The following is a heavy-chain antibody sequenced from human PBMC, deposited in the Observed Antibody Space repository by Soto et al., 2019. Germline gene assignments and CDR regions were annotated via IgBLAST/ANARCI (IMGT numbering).Heavy chain of an antibody. CDR3: ARGNTAMVLGSFDY. D-gene: IGHD5-18*01. CDR2: IYYSGST. Sequence: PSETLSLTCTVSCGSISSSSYYWGWIRQPPGKGLEWIGSIYYSGSTYYNPSLKSRVTISVDTSKNQFSLKLSSVTAADTAVYYCARGNTAMVLGSFDYWGQGTLVTVS. CDR1: CGSISSSSYY. V-gene: IGHV4-39*01. J-gene: IGHJ4*02.